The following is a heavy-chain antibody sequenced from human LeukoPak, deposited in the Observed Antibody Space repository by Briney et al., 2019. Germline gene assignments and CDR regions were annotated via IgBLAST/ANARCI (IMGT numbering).Heavy chain of an antibody. Sequence: TGGSLRLSCAASVFTFDDYAMHWVRQAPGKGLEWVSGISWNSGSIGYADSVKGRFTISRDNAKNSLYLQMNSLRAEDMALYYCAKVGVAVYWLVVGFLDYWGQGTLVTVSS. D-gene: IGHD2-8*02. CDR1: VFTFDDYA. V-gene: IGHV3-9*03. CDR2: ISWNSGSI. J-gene: IGHJ4*02. CDR3: AKVGVAVYWLVVGFLDY.